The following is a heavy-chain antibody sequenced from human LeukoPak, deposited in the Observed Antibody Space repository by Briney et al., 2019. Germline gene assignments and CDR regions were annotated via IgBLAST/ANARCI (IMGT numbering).Heavy chain of an antibody. CDR2: INPNSGGT. V-gene: IGHV1-2*02. Sequence: ASVKVSCKASGYTFTGYGISWVRQAPGQGLEWMGWINPNSGGTNYAQKFQGRVTMTRDTSISTAYMELSRLRSDDTAVYYCARAATVTPYYFDYWGQGTLVTVSS. CDR3: ARAATVTPYYFDY. CDR1: GYTFTGYG. D-gene: IGHD4-17*01. J-gene: IGHJ4*02.